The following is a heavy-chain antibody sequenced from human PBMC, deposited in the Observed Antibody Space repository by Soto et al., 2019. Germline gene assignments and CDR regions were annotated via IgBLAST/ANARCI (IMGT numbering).Heavy chain of an antibody. J-gene: IGHJ6*02. V-gene: IGHV3-7*01. CDR2: TTQDGSEK. CDR1: GFTFSPYY. CDR3: ARFYYDSSGYLPSPYYYYYGMDV. Sequence: GSLRLSCAASGFTFSPYYMSWVRQAPGKGLEWLAMTTQDGSEKYYVDSVKGRFTISRDNAKNSLYLQMNSLRAEDTAVYYCARFYYDSSGYLPSPYYYYYGMDVWGQGTTVTVSS. D-gene: IGHD3-22*01.